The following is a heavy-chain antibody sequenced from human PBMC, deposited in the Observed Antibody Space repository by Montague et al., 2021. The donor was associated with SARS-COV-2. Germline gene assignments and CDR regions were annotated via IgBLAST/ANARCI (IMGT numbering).Heavy chain of an antibody. Sequence: SETLSLTCAVYGGSFSTYYWSWIRQPQGRGIEWIWEINNSGTTNYKSYLESRLSMSVDTSKNQYSLNLSPVTAADTAVYFCSRTYRGTFDVWGQGILVTVS. CDR1: GGSFSTYY. D-gene: IGHD1-7*01. J-gene: IGHJ4*02. CDR3: SRTYRGTFDV. V-gene: IGHV4-34*01. CDR2: INNSGTT.